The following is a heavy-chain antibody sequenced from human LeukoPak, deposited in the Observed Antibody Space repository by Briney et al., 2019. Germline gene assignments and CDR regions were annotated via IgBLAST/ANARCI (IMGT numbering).Heavy chain of an antibody. CDR1: GYTFTGYY. D-gene: IGHD2-2*03. V-gene: IGHV1-2*02. Sequence: GASVKVSCKAPGYTFTGYYMHWVRQAPGQGLEWMGWINPNSGGTNYAQKFQGRVTMTRDTSISTAYMELSRLRSDDTAVYYCARVWIFSAQLNRFDAFDIWGQGTMVTVSS. CDR2: INPNSGGT. CDR3: ARVWIFSAQLNRFDAFDI. J-gene: IGHJ3*02.